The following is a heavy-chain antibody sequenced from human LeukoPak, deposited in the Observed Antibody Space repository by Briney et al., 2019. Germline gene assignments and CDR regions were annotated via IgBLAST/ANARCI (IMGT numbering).Heavy chain of an antibody. Sequence: PGGSLRLSCAASGFTFSSYAMSWVRQAPGKGLEWVSAISGSGGSTYYADSVKGRFTISRDNSKNTLYLQMNSLRAEDTAVYYCAKAPRTTLYDSSGYYYDGDYWGQGTLVTVSS. V-gene: IGHV3-23*01. D-gene: IGHD3-22*01. CDR1: GFTFSSYA. J-gene: IGHJ4*02. CDR2: ISGSGGST. CDR3: AKAPRTTLYDSSGYYYDGDY.